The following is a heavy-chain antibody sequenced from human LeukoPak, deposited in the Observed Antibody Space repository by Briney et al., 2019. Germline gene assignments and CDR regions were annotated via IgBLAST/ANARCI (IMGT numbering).Heavy chain of an antibody. Sequence: GGSLRLSCAASGFTFSSYAMSRVRQAPGKGLEWVSAISGSGGSTYYADSVKGRFTISRDNSKHTLYLQMNSLRAEDTAVYYCAKDPSTQVGYFDYWGQGTLVTVSS. CDR1: GFTFSSYA. J-gene: IGHJ4*02. CDR3: AKDPSTQVGYFDY. V-gene: IGHV3-23*01. CDR2: ISGSGGST.